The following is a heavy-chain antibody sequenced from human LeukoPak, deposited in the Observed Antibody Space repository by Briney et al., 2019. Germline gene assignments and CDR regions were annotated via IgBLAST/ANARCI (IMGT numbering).Heavy chain of an antibody. J-gene: IGHJ4*02. D-gene: IGHD1-26*01. V-gene: IGHV1-69*05. CDR1: GGTFSSYA. CDR2: IIPIFGTA. CDR3: ATLGATPVDY. Sequence: ASVKVSCKASGGTFSSYAIIWVRQAPGQGLEWMGGIIPIFGTANYAQKFQGRVTITTDESTSTAYMELSSLRSEDTAVYYWATLGATPVDYWGQGTLVTVSS.